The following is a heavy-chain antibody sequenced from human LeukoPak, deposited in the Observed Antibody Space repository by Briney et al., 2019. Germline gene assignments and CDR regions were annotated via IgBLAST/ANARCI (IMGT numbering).Heavy chain of an antibody. Sequence: GASVKVSCKASGGTFSSYAISWVRQAPGQGLEWMGGIIPIFGTANYAQKFQGRVTITADKSTSTAYMELSSLRSEDTAVYYCASWTPTVSSKYYYYYMDVWGKGTTVTVSS. CDR1: GGTFSSYA. V-gene: IGHV1-69*06. D-gene: IGHD4-11*01. CDR2: IIPIFGTA. CDR3: ASWTPTVSSKYYYYYMDV. J-gene: IGHJ6*03.